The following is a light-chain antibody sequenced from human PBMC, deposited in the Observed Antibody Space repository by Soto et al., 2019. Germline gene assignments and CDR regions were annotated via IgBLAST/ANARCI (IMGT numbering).Light chain of an antibody. CDR1: QSVSSN. CDR3: QRYINRPLPPWT. CDR2: GAS. V-gene: IGKV3-15*01. J-gene: IGKJ1*01. Sequence: EIVMTQSPATLSVSPGERATLSCRASQSVSSNLAWYQQKPGQAPRLLIYGASTRATGIPASFSGSGSGTGFTVNVSSLQSEDFGVYYCQRYINRPLPPWTLRQGTKVEIK.